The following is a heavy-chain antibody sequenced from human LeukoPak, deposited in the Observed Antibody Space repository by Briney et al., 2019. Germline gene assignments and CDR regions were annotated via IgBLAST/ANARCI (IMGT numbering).Heavy chain of an antibody. V-gene: IGHV4-59*01. CDR1: GGSISSYY. Sequence: SETLSLTCTVSGGSISSYYWNWIRQPPGKGLEWIGYIYYSGSTSYNPSLKSRVTISVDTSKNQFSLKLSSVTAADTAVYYCARTKVLPDYYDNSGGFDYWGQGTLVTVSS. J-gene: IGHJ4*02. CDR2: IYYSGST. D-gene: IGHD3-22*01. CDR3: ARTKVLPDYYDNSGGFDY.